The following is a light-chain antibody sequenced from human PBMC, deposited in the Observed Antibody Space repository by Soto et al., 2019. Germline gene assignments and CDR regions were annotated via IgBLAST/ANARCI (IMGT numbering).Light chain of an antibody. Sequence: DVQMTQSPCSLSASVGDRVTITCQASQDISNSLNWYQQKPWKAPKLLIYDASNLETGVPSRFSGSGSGTDFTFTISSLQPEDIATYYCQQYDNLPLTFGGGTKVDI. V-gene: IGKV1-33*01. CDR3: QQYDNLPLT. J-gene: IGKJ4*01. CDR1: QDISNS. CDR2: DAS.